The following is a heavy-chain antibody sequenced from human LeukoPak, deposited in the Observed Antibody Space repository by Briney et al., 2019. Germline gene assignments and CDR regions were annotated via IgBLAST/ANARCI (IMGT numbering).Heavy chain of an antibody. Sequence: GGSLRLSCTASGFTFGDYAMSWFRQAPGKGLEWVGFIRRKAYGGTTEYAASVKGRFTISRDDSKSIAYLQMNSLKTEDTAVYYCTRPTISGYYFIYYMDVWGKGTTVTVSS. V-gene: IGHV3-49*03. D-gene: IGHD3-22*01. CDR3: TRPTISGYYFIYYMDV. CDR2: IRRKAYGGTT. CDR1: GFTFGDYA. J-gene: IGHJ6*03.